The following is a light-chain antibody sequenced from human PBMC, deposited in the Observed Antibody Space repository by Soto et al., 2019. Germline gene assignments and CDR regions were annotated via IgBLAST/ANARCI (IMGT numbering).Light chain of an antibody. V-gene: IGKV3-20*01. CDR2: GAS. Sequence: EIVLAQSPGTLSLSPGESATLSCRASQSVSSSFLAWYQKKAGQAPRLLIYGASRRATGIPDRFSGSGSGTDFTIIISRLEPEDFAVYYCQQYVSSPWAFGQGTKVEI. CDR1: QSVSSSF. J-gene: IGKJ1*01. CDR3: QQYVSSPWA.